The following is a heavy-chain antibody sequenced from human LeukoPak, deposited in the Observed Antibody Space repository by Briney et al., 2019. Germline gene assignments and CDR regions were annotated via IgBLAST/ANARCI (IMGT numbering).Heavy chain of an antibody. CDR2: IYPGDSDT. CDR3: ARRTSYYYDSSGSYDY. J-gene: IGHJ4*02. Sequence: GESLQISCQGSGYSFTSYWIGWVRQMPGKGLEWMGIIYPGDSDTRYSPSFQGQVTISADKSISTAYLQWSSLKASDTAMYYCARRTSYYYDSSGSYDYWGQGTLVTVSS. V-gene: IGHV5-51*01. CDR1: GYSFTSYW. D-gene: IGHD3-22*01.